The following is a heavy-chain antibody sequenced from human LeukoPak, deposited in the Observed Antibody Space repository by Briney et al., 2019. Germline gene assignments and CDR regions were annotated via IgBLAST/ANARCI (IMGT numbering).Heavy chain of an antibody. CDR2: ISSSSSYI. J-gene: IGHJ4*02. CDR1: GFTFSSYS. D-gene: IGHD6-19*01. Sequence: PGGSLRLSCAASGFTFSSYSMNWVRQPPGKGLEWVSSISSSSSYIYYADSVKGRFTISRDNAKNSLYLQMNSLRAEDTAVYYCARDITAVAVAGEDYWGQGTLVTVSS. V-gene: IGHV3-21*01. CDR3: ARDITAVAVAGEDY.